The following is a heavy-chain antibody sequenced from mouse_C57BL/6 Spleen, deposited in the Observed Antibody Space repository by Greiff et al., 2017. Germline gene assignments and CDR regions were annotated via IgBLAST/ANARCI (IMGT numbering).Heavy chain of an antibody. J-gene: IGHJ4*01. D-gene: IGHD1-1*01. CDR2: IHPNSGST. CDR3: ARSNYYGEVMDY. Sequence: QVQLQQPGAELVKPGASVKLSCKASGYTFTSYWMHWVKQRPGQGLEWIGMIHPNSGSTNYNEKFKSKATLTVDKSSSTAYMQLSSLTSEDSAVYYCARSNYYGEVMDYWGQGTSVTVSS. V-gene: IGHV1-64*01. CDR1: GYTFTSYW.